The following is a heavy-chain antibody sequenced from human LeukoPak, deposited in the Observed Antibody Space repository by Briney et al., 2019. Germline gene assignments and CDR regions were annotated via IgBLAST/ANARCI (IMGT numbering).Heavy chain of an antibody. D-gene: IGHD3-10*01. CDR3: ARRMVRDLGEFDC. CDR1: GGSISSSSYY. J-gene: IGHJ4*02. V-gene: IGHV4-39*01. CDR2: IYHSGST. Sequence: SETLSLTCTVSGGSISSSSYYWGWFRQPPGKGLEWIGSIYHSGSTYYNPSLKSRVTISVDTSKNQFSLKLSSVTAADTAVYYCARRMVRDLGEFDCWGQGTLVTVSS.